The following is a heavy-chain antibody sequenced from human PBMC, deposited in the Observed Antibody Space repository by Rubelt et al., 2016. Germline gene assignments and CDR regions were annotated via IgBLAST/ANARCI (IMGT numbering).Heavy chain of an antibody. CDR3: AKPTGWFDP. J-gene: IGHJ5*02. CDR2: IYFSGST. CDR1: GGSISSSGYY. V-gene: IGHV4-39*01. Sequence: QLQLQESGPGLVKPSETLSLTCTVSGGSISSSGYYWGWIRQPPGKGLEWIGSIYFSGSTSYNPSLKSRVTISLDTSKNQFSLKLSSVTAADTAVYYCAKPTGWFDPWGQGTLVTVSS.